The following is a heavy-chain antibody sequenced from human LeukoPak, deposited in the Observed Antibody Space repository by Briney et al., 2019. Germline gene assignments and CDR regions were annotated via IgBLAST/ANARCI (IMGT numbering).Heavy chain of an antibody. D-gene: IGHD1-26*01. CDR1: GYSFTSYW. CDR3: ARHLGGGIVGDPAAGYYYGMDV. CDR2: IYPGDSDT. Sequence: GESLKISCKGSGYSFTSYWIGWVRQMPGKGLEWMGIIYPGDSDTRYSPSFQGQVTISADKSISTAYLQWSSLKASDTAMYYCARHLGGGIVGDPAAGYYYGMDVWGQGTTVTVSS. V-gene: IGHV5-51*01. J-gene: IGHJ6*02.